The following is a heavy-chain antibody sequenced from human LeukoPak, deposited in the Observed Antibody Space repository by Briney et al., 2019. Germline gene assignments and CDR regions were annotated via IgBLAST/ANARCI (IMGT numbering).Heavy chain of an antibody. V-gene: IGHV4-30-2*01. CDR2: IYHSGST. CDR1: GGSISSGGYS. D-gene: IGHD1-26*01. Sequence: PSETLSLTCAVSGGSISSGGYSWSWIRQPPGKGLEWIGYIYHSGSTYYNPSLKSRVTISVDRSKNQFSLKLSSVTAADTAVYYCARGVWRWELPAFDIWGQGTMVTVSS. CDR3: ARGVWRWELPAFDI. J-gene: IGHJ3*02.